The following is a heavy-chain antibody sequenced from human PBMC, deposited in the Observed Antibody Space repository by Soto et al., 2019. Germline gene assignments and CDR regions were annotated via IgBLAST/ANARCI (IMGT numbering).Heavy chain of an antibody. CDR1: GYTFTTYG. CDR3: AKAPPYSRRGDS. Sequence: QVQLVQSGAEVKKPGASVKVSCKASGYTFTTYGISWVRQAPGQGLEWMGWISASNGNTYYGQKFQGRVTMTTDSFTSTAYMGRSSPTSDDTAVYYRAKAPPYSRRGDSWGRGTLVTVSS. D-gene: IGHD6-13*01. CDR2: ISASNGNT. J-gene: IGHJ4*02. V-gene: IGHV1-18*01.